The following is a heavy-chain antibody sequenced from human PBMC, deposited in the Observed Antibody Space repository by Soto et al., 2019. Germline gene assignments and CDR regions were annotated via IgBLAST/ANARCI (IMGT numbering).Heavy chain of an antibody. D-gene: IGHD5-12*01. CDR2: IYYSGST. Sequence: SETLSLTCTVAGGSISSGDYYWSWIRQPPGKGLEWIGYIYYSGSTNYNPSLKSRVTISVDTSKNQFSLKLSSVTAADTAVNYCARHETLHSDYDYWGQGTLVTVSS. CDR1: GGSISSGDYY. V-gene: IGHV4-30-4*01. CDR3: ARHETLHSDYDY. J-gene: IGHJ4*02.